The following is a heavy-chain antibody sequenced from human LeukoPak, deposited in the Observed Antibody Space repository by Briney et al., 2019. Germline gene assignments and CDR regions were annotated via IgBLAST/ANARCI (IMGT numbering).Heavy chain of an antibody. V-gene: IGHV3-30-3*01. CDR3: AREELGSSLGFDP. D-gene: IGHD3-16*01. J-gene: IGHJ5*02. CDR1: GFTFSSYT. Sequence: GGSLRLSCAASGFTFSSYTIHWVRQPPGKGLEWVAVISFDGSNKYYANSVKGRFTISRDNSKNTLYLQMNSLRAEDTAVYYCAREELGSSLGFDPWGQGTLVTVSS. CDR2: ISFDGSNK.